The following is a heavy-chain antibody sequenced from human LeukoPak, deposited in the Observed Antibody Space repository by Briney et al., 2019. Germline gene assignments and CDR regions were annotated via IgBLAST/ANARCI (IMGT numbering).Heavy chain of an antibody. CDR1: GYIFLNYG. J-gene: IGHJ4*02. CDR2: INSYSGNT. Sequence: ASMKVSCKASGYIFLNYGITWVRQAPGQGLEWMGWINSYSGNTKYAQKFQGRVTMTTDISTSTAYMELGSLRSEDTAVYYCARSRAMVRGVNKYYFDYWGQGTLVTVSS. CDR3: ARSRAMVRGVNKYYFDY. D-gene: IGHD3-10*01. V-gene: IGHV1-18*01.